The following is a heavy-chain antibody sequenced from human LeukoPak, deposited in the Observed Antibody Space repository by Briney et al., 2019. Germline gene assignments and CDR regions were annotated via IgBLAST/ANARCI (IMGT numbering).Heavy chain of an antibody. CDR1: GFTFSSYA. Sequence: GGSLRLSCAASGFTFSSYAKHWVRQAPGKGLEWVAVISYDGSNKYYADSVKGRFTISRDNSKNTLYLQMNSLRAEDTAVYYCARSRGVRGVITYYFDYWGQGTLVTVSS. CDR2: ISYDGSNK. CDR3: ARSRGVRGVITYYFDY. V-gene: IGHV3-30-3*01. J-gene: IGHJ4*02. D-gene: IGHD3-10*01.